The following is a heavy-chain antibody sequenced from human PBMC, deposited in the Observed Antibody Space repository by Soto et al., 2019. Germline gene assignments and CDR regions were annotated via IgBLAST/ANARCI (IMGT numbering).Heavy chain of an antibody. J-gene: IGHJ4*02. V-gene: IGHV1-2*04. CDR2: INPNSGAT. D-gene: IGHD3-3*01. Sequence: QVQLVQSGAEVKKPGASVKVSCKASGYTFTGYYMHWVRQAPGQGLEWMGWINPNSGATNYAQKFQGWVTMTKDTSISTAYMELSRLRSDDTAVYYCARGPYDFWSGYYYPYFDYWGQGTLVTVSS. CDR1: GYTFTGYY. CDR3: ARGPYDFWSGYYYPYFDY.